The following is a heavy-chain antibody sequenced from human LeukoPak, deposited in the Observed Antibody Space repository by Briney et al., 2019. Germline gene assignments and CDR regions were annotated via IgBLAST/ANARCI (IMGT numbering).Heavy chain of an antibody. CDR2: IKQDGSEK. Sequence: PGGSLRLSCAASGFTFSSYWMSWVRRAPGKGLEWVANIKQDGSEKYYVDSVKGRFTISRDNAKNSLYLQMNSLRAEDTAVYYCARGGVVVPAAIPGRYYFDYWGQGTLVTVSS. D-gene: IGHD2-2*02. CDR1: GFTFSSYW. CDR3: ARGGVVVPAAIPGRYYFDY. V-gene: IGHV3-7*01. J-gene: IGHJ4*02.